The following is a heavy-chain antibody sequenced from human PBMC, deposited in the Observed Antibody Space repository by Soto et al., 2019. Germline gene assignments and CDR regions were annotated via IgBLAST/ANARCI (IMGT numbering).Heavy chain of an antibody. CDR1: GFTFSSYS. D-gene: IGHD3-3*01. Sequence: EVQLVESGGGLVKPGGSLRLSCAASGFTFSSYSMNWVRQAPGKGLEWVSSISSSSSYIYYADSVKGRFTISRDNAKNSLYLQMNILRAEDTSVYYCARAGNVLRFVEWFRENYYYYYMDVWGKGTTGTVSS. CDR3: ARAGNVLRFVEWFRENYYYYYMDV. V-gene: IGHV3-21*01. J-gene: IGHJ6*03. CDR2: ISSSSSYI.